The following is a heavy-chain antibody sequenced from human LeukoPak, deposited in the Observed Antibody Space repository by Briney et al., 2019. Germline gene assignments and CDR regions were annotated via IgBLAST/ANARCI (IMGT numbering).Heavy chain of an antibody. CDR3: ARGRSWPSPVRYSRGWFKGYFDY. V-gene: IGHV4-34*01. J-gene: IGHJ4*02. Sequence: PSETLSLTCAVYGGSFSGYYWSWIRQPPGKGLEWIGEINHSGSTNYNPSLKSRVTISVDTSKNQFSLKLSSVTAADTAVYYGARGRSWPSPVRYSRGWFKGYFDYWGQGTLVTVSS. CDR1: GGSFSGYY. CDR2: INHSGST. D-gene: IGHD6-19*01.